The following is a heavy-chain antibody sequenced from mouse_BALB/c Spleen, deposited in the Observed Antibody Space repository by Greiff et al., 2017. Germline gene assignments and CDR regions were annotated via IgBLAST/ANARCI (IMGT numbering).Heavy chain of an antibody. CDR1: GFTFSSYY. J-gene: IGHJ3*01. CDR3: ARQGGSLFAY. CDR2: INSNGGST. V-gene: IGHV5-6-2*01. Sequence: EVQRVESGGGLVKLGGSLKLSCAASGFTFSSYYMSWVRQTPEKRLELVAAINSNGGSTYYPDTVKGRFTISRDNAKNTLYLQMSSLKSEDTALYYCARQGGSLFAYWGQGTLVTVSA.